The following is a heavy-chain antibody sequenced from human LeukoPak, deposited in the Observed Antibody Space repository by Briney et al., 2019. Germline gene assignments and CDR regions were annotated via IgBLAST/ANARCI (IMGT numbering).Heavy chain of an antibody. CDR2: IYYSGST. J-gene: IGHJ4*02. D-gene: IGHD6-19*01. CDR3: ARGKYSSGPIHFDY. V-gene: IGHV4-59*08. CDR1: GGSISSYY. Sequence: SETLSLTCTVSGGSISSYYWSWIRQPPGKGLEWIGYIYYSGSTIYNPSLKSRVTISLDTSKNQFSLKLSSVTAADTAVYYCARGKYSSGPIHFDYWGQGTLVTVSS.